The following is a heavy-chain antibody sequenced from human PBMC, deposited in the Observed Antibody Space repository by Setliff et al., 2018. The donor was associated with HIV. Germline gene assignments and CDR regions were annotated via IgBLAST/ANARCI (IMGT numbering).Heavy chain of an antibody. V-gene: IGHV3-64*02. CDR2: ITGNGGSI. CDR3: VRDTPGSDNAFDI. D-gene: IGHD2-21*01. CDR1: GFAFSYNT. J-gene: IGHJ3*02. Sequence: GGSLRLSCAASGFAFSYNTMHWVRQAPGKGLEYVSGITGNGGSIFYADAVRGRFTISRDNSGDMLFLQMASLRPEDMAVYYCVRDTPGSDNAFDIWCQGTMVTVSS.